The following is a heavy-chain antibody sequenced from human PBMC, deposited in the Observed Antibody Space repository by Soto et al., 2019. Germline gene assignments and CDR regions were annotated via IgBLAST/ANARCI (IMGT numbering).Heavy chain of an antibody. V-gene: IGHV3-30*18. CDR2: ISYDGSNK. Sequence: GGSLRLSCAASGFTFSSYGMHWVRQAPGKGLEWVAVISYDGSNKYYADSVKGRFTISRDNSKNTLYLQMNSLRAEDTAVYYCAKDSGYSYVHYFDYWGQGXLVTVYS. CDR3: AKDSGYSYVHYFDY. J-gene: IGHJ4*02. CDR1: GFTFSSYG. D-gene: IGHD5-18*01.